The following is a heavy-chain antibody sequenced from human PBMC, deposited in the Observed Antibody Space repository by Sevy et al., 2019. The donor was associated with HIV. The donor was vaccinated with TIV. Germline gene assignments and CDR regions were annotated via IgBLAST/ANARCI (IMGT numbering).Heavy chain of an antibody. CDR2: IYYSGST. Sequence: SETLSLTCTVSGGSISSYYWSWIRQPPGKGLEWIGYIYYSGSTNYNPSLKSRVTISVDTSKNQFSLKLSSVTAADTAVYYGAREGAYCGGDCYSAALTLWGQGTLVTVSS. D-gene: IGHD2-21*01. J-gene: IGHJ4*02. V-gene: IGHV4-59*01. CDR1: GGSISSYY. CDR3: AREGAYCGGDCYSAALTL.